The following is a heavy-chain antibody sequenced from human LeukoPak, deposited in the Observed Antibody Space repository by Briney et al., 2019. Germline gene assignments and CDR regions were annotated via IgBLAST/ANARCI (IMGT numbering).Heavy chain of an antibody. CDR1: GFTFSSYE. Sequence: QPGGSLRLSCAASGFTFSSYEMNWVRQAPGKGLEWVGRIRSKANSYATAYAASVKGRFTISRDDSKNTAYLQMNSLKTEDTAVYYCTRKGPTGVFDYWGQGTLVTVSS. CDR3: TRKGPTGVFDY. J-gene: IGHJ4*02. CDR2: IRSKANSYAT. D-gene: IGHD1-14*01. V-gene: IGHV3-73*01.